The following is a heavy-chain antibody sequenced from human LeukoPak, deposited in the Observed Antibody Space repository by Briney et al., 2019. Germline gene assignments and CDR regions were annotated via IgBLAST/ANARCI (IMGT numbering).Heavy chain of an antibody. CDR3: ARDPRSDYYMDV. J-gene: IGHJ6*03. CDR2: IYYTGST. CDR1: GGSISSSSYY. V-gene: IGHV4-39*07. Sequence: SETLSLTCTVSGGSISSSSYYWAWIRQPPGKGLEWIGSIYYTGSTYYNPSLKSRVTISVDTSKNQFSLKLSSVTAADTAVYYCARDPRSDYYMDVWGEGTTVTISS.